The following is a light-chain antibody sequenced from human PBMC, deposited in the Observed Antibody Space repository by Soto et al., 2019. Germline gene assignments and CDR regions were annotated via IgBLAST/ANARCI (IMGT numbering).Light chain of an antibody. CDR1: QTISSW. CDR3: QHYNSYSEA. V-gene: IGKV1-5*03. CDR2: KAS. J-gene: IGKJ1*01. Sequence: DIQMTQSPSTLSGSVGDGVTITXRASQTISSWLAWYQQKPGKAPKLLIYKASTLKSGVPSRFSGSASGTEFTLTISSLQPDDFATYYCQHYNSYSEAFGQGTKVDIK.